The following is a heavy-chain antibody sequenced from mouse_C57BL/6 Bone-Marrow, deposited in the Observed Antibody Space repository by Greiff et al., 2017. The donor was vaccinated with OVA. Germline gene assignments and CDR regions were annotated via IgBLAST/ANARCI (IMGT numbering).Heavy chain of an antibody. CDR2: ISSGGSYT. CDR3: ARQGGLRGPYFDY. Sequence: VQLKESGGDLVKPGGSLKLSCAASGFTFSSYGMSWVRQTPDKRLEWVATISSGGSYTYYPDSVKGRFTISRDNAKNTLYLQMSSLKSEDTAMYYCARQGGLRGPYFDYWGQGTTLTVSS. V-gene: IGHV5-6*01. J-gene: IGHJ2*01. D-gene: IGHD2-4*01. CDR1: GFTFSSYG.